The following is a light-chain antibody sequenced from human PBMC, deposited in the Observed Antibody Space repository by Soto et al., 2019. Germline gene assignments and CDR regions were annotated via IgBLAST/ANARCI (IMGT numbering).Light chain of an antibody. V-gene: IGKV1-5*03. CDR3: QKYDRYSGK. Sequence: DIQMTQSPSILSASVGDRVTITCRASQTISSWLAWYQQKPGKAPKLLISQASSLESGVPSRFSGSGSGTEFTLTISSLQPDDFATYYCQKYDRYSGKFGQGTKVDIK. CDR2: QAS. CDR1: QTISSW. J-gene: IGKJ1*01.